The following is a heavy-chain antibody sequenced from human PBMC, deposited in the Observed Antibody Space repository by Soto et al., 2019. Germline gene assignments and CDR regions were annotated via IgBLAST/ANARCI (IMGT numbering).Heavy chain of an antibody. J-gene: IGHJ3*02. CDR2: IYYSGST. CDR3: ARYSYLLGGHYAFDI. D-gene: IGHD1-26*01. CDR1: GGSISSYY. V-gene: IGHV4-59*08. Sequence: SETLSLTCIVSGGSISSYYWSWIRQPPGKGLEWIGYIYYSGSTNYNPSIKSRVTISVDTSKNQFSLKLSSVTAADTAVYYCARYSYLLGGHYAFDIWGQGTMVTVSS.